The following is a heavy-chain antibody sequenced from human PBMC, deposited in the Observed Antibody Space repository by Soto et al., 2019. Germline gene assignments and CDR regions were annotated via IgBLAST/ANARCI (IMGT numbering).Heavy chain of an antibody. CDR2: IIPIFGTA. D-gene: IGHD2-21*02. V-gene: IGHV1-69*13. Sequence: SVKVSCKASGGTFSSYAISWVRQAPGQGLEWMGGIIPIFGTANYAQKFQGRVTITADESTSTAYMELSSLRSEDTAVYYCARGANCGGDCYSRLDYWGQGTLVTVSS. CDR3: ARGANCGGDCYSRLDY. CDR1: GGTFSSYA. J-gene: IGHJ4*02.